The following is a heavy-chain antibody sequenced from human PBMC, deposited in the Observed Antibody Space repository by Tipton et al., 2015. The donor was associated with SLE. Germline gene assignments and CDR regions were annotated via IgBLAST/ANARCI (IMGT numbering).Heavy chain of an antibody. CDR3: AKDRRQWLLQGAFDI. D-gene: IGHD6-19*01. CDR2: IRYDGRNK. CDR1: GFTFSNYG. V-gene: IGHV3-30*02. J-gene: IGHJ3*02. Sequence: GSLRLSCAASGFTFSNYGIHWVRQAPGKGLEWVAFIRYDGRNKYYVDSVKGRFTISRDNSKNTLFLQMNSLRAGDTAVYYCAKDRRQWLLQGAFDIWGQGTMVTVSS.